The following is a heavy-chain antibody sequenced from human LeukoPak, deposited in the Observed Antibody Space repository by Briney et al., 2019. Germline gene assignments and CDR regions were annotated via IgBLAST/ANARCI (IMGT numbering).Heavy chain of an antibody. CDR3: ARGGSSGWDNLHY. CDR2: IKEDGSEK. D-gene: IGHD6-19*01. J-gene: IGHJ4*02. V-gene: IGHV3-7*01. CDR1: GFTFSSYA. Sequence: GGSLRLSCAASGFTFSSYAMSWVRQAPGKGLEWVANIKEDGSEKYYVDSVKGRFTMSRDNAKNSLYMQMNSLRAEDTAVYYCARGGSSGWDNLHYWGQGTLVTVSS.